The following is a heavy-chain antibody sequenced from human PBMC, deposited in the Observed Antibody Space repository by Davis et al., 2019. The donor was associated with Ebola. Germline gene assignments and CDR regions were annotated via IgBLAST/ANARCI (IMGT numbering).Heavy chain of an antibody. CDR3: ARGGWSYSNYGDY. J-gene: IGHJ4*02. CDR1: GYSFTSYW. V-gene: IGHV5-51*01. Sequence: PGGSLRLSCKGSGYSFTSYWIGWVRQMPGKGLEWMGIIYPGDSDTRYSPSFQGQVTISADKSISTAYLQWSSLKASDTAMYYCARGGWSYSNYGDYWGQGTLVTVSS. CDR2: IYPGDSDT. D-gene: IGHD4-11*01.